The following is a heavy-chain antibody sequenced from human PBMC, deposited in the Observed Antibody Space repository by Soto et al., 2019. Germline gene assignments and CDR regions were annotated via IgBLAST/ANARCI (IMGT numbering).Heavy chain of an antibody. CDR1: GFTFSSYG. V-gene: IGHV3-33*01. CDR2: MWYDGSNK. J-gene: IGHJ6*03. CDR3: ARDAALYDLAPYYYYYYMDV. Sequence: GGSLRLSCAASGFTFSSYGMHWVRQAPGKGLEWVAVMWYDGSNKYYADSVKGRFTISRDNSKNTLYLQMNSLRAEDTAVYYCARDAALYDLAPYYYYYYMDVRGKGTTVTVSS. D-gene: IGHD3-3*01.